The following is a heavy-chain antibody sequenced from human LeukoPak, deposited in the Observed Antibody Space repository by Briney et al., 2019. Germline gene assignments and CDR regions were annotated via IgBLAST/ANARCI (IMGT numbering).Heavy chain of an antibody. Sequence: GGSLRLSCAASGFTFSSYGMHWVRQAPGKGLQWVAVISYDATNKYYADSVKGRFTISRDNSKNTLYLQMNSLRAEDTAVYYCAKGSVLRYFDRNGYFDYWGQGTLVTVSS. CDR1: GFTFSSYG. J-gene: IGHJ4*02. CDR3: AKGSVLRYFDRNGYFDY. V-gene: IGHV3-30*18. CDR2: ISYDATNK. D-gene: IGHD3-9*01.